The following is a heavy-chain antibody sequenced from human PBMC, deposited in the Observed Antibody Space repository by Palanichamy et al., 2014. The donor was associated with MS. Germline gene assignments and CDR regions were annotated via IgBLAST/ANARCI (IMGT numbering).Heavy chain of an antibody. D-gene: IGHD1-26*01. Sequence: EVQLVESGGVLVQPGGSLRLSCAASGFTLSNYWMHWVRQVPGKGLVWVSRINSDGSRTNYADSVKGRFTVSRDNAENTLYLQMNSLRAEDTAVYYCARIRYGEWGYAQDCWGQGTLVTVSS. CDR3: ARIRYGEWGYAQDC. J-gene: IGHJ4*02. CDR2: INSDGSRT. V-gene: IGHV3-74*01. CDR1: GFTLSNYW.